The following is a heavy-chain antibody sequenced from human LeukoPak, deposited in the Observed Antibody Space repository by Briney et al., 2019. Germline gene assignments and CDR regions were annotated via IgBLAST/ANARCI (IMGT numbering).Heavy chain of an antibody. V-gene: IGHV4-61*02. CDR3: ARAGYSSGWYVY. D-gene: IGHD6-19*01. CDR2: IYTSGST. Sequence: PSETLSLTCTVSAGSISSGSYYWSWIRQPAGKGLEWIGRIYTSGSTNYNPSLKSRVTISVDTSKNQFSLKLSSVTAADTAVYYCARAGYSSGWYVYWGQGTLVTVSS. J-gene: IGHJ4*02. CDR1: AGSISSGSYY.